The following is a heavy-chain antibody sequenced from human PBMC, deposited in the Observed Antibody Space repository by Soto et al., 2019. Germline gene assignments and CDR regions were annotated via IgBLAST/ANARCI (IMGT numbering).Heavy chain of an antibody. CDR1: GGSISSYY. D-gene: IGHD6-19*01. J-gene: IGHJ6*02. V-gene: IGHV4-59*01. CDR2: IYYSGST. Sequence: PSETLSLTCTVSGGSISSYYWSWIRQPPGKGLAWIGYIYYSGSTNYNPSLKSRVTISVDTSKHQFSLKLSSVTAADTAVYYCASAAVAGNYYYGMDVWGQGATVTVSS. CDR3: ASAAVAGNYYYGMDV.